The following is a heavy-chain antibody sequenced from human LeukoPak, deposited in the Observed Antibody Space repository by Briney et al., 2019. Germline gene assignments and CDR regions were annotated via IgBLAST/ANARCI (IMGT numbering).Heavy chain of an antibody. D-gene: IGHD5-18*01. V-gene: IGHV4-30-4*01. CDR2: IYYSGST. CDR1: GGSISSGDYY. Sequence: SETLSLTCTVSGGSISSGDYYWSWIRQPPGKGLEWIGYIYYSGSTYYNPSLKSRVTISVDTSKNQFSLKLSSVTAADTAVYYCARVGTDTAMDYFDYWGQGTLVTVSS. J-gene: IGHJ4*02. CDR3: ARVGTDTAMDYFDY.